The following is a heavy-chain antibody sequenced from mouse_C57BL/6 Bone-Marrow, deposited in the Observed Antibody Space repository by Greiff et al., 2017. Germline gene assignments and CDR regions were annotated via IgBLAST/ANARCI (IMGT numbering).Heavy chain of an antibody. Sequence: DVKLVESGGGLVKPGGSLKLSCAASGFTFSSYAMSWVRQTPEKRLEWVATISDGGSYTYYPDNVKGRFTISRDNAKNHLYLQLSHLKSEDTAMYDCTREEGYCPAWFAYWGQGTLVTVSA. CDR2: ISDGGSYT. V-gene: IGHV5-4*01. CDR1: GFTFSSYA. J-gene: IGHJ3*01. CDR3: TREEGYCPAWFAY.